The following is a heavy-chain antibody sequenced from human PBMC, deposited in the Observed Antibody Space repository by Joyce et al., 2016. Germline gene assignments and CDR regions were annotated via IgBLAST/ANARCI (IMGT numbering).Heavy chain of an antibody. CDR2: ISYDGSNK. Sequence: QVQLVESGGGVVQPGRSLRLSCAASGLTFSSYARHWVRQAPGKGLEWVAVISYDGSNKYYADSVKGRFTISRDNSKNTLYLQMNSLRAEDTAVYYCAGDGEGPHGYFQHWGQGTLVTVSS. J-gene: IGHJ1*01. CDR1: GLTFSSYA. V-gene: IGHV3-30-3*01. CDR3: AGDGEGPHGYFQH.